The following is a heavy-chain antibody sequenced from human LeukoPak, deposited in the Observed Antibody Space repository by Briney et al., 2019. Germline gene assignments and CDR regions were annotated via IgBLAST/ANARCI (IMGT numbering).Heavy chain of an antibody. D-gene: IGHD6-6*01. CDR2: ISGSDDGT. CDR1: GVTFSRYW. J-gene: IGHJ4*02. CDR3: AKRGPIYSSSPGNYFDY. V-gene: IGHV3-23*01. Sequence: GGSLRLSCVDSGVTFSRYWMNWVRQAPGKGLKWVSSISGSDDGTYYADSVKGRFTISRDNSKNTLYLQMNSLRAEDTAVYYCAKRGPIYSSSPGNYFDYWGQGTLVTVSS.